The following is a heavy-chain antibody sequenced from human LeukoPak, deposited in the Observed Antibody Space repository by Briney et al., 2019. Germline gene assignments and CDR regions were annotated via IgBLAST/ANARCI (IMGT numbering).Heavy chain of an antibody. Sequence: GGSLRLSCAASGFTFSSYAMHWVRQAPGKGLEWVAVISYDGSNKYYADSVKGRFTISRDNAKNSLYLQMNSLRDEDTAVYYCASHYYGSGKLEYWGQGTLVTVSS. CDR1: GFTFSSYA. CDR2: ISYDGSNK. D-gene: IGHD3-10*01. J-gene: IGHJ4*02. V-gene: IGHV3-30-3*01. CDR3: ASHYYGSGKLEY.